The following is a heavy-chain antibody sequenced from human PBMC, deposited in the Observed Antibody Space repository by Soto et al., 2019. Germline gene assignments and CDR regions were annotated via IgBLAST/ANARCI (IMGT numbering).Heavy chain of an antibody. CDR2: VYYSGST. CDR1: SGSIGTYY. V-gene: IGHV4-59*01. J-gene: IGHJ5*02. CDR3: VRDYLLTGFDT. D-gene: IGHD3-9*01. Sequence: SETLSLTCTVSSGSIGTYYWTWVRQPPGKGLEWIGYVYYSGSTNYNPSLKSRVGMSIDTSKNQFSLELKSVTAADTATYFCVRDYLLTGFDTWGQGTLVTVSS.